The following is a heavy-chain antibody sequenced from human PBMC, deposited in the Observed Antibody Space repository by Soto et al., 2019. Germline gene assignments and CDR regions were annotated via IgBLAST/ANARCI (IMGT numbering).Heavy chain of an antibody. J-gene: IGHJ4*02. CDR2: MYNTGST. Sequence: PSETLSLTCTVSGGSISGYYWSWIRQPPGKGLEWIGYMYNTGSTVYNPSFKSRVTISVDTSKNQFSLKLNSVTAADTAVYYCARRRYSGYDWDYWGQGTLVTVSS. CDR1: GGSISGYY. D-gene: IGHD5-12*01. V-gene: IGHV4-59*01. CDR3: ARRRYSGYDWDY.